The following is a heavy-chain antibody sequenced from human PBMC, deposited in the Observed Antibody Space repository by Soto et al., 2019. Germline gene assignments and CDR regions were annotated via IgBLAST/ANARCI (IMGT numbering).Heavy chain of an antibody. Sequence: QVQLVQSGAEEKKPGASVKVSCKASGYTFTSYVMHWVRQAPGQRLEWMGWINAGNGNTKYSQKFQGRVTITRDTPASTAYMELSSLRSEDTAVYYCARRISLSGMDVWGQGTTVTVSS. CDR1: GYTFTSYV. J-gene: IGHJ6*02. CDR3: ARRISLSGMDV. D-gene: IGHD2-15*01. V-gene: IGHV1-3*05. CDR2: INAGNGNT.